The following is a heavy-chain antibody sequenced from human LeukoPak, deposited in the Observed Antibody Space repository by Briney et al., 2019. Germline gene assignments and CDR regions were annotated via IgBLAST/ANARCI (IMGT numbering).Heavy chain of an antibody. V-gene: IGHV4-59*01. CDR2: IYYSGST. Sequence: SETLSLTCTVSGGSISSYYWSWIRQPPGKGLEWIGYIYYSGSTNYNPSLKSRVTISVDTSKNQFSLKLSSVTAADTAVYYCARDRGYSGYEPYYYYGMDVWGQGTTVTVSS. CDR3: ARDRGYSGYEPYYYYGMDV. D-gene: IGHD5-12*01. J-gene: IGHJ6*02. CDR1: GGSISSYY.